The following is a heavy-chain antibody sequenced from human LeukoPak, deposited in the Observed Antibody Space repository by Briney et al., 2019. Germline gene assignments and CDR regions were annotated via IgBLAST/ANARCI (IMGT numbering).Heavy chain of an antibody. CDR3: ARHEWSGYQPYYYYGMDV. D-gene: IGHD3-3*01. J-gene: IGHJ6*02. CDR2: IYPGDSDT. Sequence: GESLKISCQGSGYSFTSYWIGWVRQMPGKGLGWMGIIYPGDSDTRYSPSFQCQVTISADKSISTAYLQWSSLKASDTAMYYCARHEWSGYQPYYYYGMDVWGQGTTVTVSS. V-gene: IGHV5-51*01. CDR1: GYSFTSYW.